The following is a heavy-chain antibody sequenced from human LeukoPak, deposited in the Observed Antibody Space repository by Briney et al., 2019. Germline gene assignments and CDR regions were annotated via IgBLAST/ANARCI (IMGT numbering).Heavy chain of an antibody. D-gene: IGHD1-26*01. CDR2: ISYDGSNK. CDR3: ARDRRSRSPGAFDY. CDR1: GFTFSSYA. Sequence: GGSLRLSCAASGFTFSSYAMHWVRQAPGKGLEWVAVISYDGSNKYYADSVKGRFTISRDNSKNTLYLQMNSLRAEDTAVYYCARDRRSRSPGAFDYWGQGTLVTVSS. J-gene: IGHJ4*02. V-gene: IGHV3-30-3*01.